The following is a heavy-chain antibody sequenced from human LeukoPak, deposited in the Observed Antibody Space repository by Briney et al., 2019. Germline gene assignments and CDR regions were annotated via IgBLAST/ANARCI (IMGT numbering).Heavy chain of an antibody. V-gene: IGHV3-21*01. D-gene: IGHD6-13*01. CDR2: ISSSSSYI. J-gene: IGHJ5*02. CDR3: ARDLSTYSSMQPFDP. CDR1: GFTFSSYT. Sequence: PGGSLRLSCAAPGFTFSSYTMNWVRQAPGKGLEWVSSISSSSSYIYYADSVKGRFTISRDNAKNSLYLQMNSLRAEDTAVYYCARDLSTYSSMQPFDPWGQGTLVTVSS.